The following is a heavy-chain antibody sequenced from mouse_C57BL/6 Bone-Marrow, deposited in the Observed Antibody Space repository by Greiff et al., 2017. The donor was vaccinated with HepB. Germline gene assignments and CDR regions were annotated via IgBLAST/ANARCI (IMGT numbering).Heavy chain of an antibody. V-gene: IGHV2-9-1*01. CDR1: GFSLTSYA. CDR3: ASDLRRVFAY. D-gene: IGHD2-12*01. J-gene: IGHJ3*01. CDR2: IWTGGGT. Sequence: VQLQQSGPGLVAPSQSLSITCTVSGFSLTSYAISWVRQPPGKGLEWLGVIWTGGGTNYNSAHKSRLSISKDNSKSQVFLKMNSLQTDYTARYYCASDLRRVFAYWGQGTLVTVSA.